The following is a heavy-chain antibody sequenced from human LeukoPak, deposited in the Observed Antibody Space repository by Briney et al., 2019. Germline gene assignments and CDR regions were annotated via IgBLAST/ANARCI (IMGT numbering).Heavy chain of an antibody. CDR2: INHSGST. CDR1: GGSFSGYY. D-gene: IGHD3-16*02. J-gene: IGHJ4*02. Sequence: SETLSLTCAVYGGSFSGYYWSWIRQPPGKGLERIGEINHSGSTNYNPSLKSRVTISVDTSKNQFSLKLSSVTAADTAVYYCARSRDDYVWGSYRYFYWGQGTLVTVSS. CDR3: ARSRDDYVWGSYRYFY. V-gene: IGHV4-34*01.